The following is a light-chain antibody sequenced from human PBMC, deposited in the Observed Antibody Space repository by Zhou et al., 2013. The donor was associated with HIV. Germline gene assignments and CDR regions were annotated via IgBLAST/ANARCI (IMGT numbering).Light chain of an antibody. Sequence: QSVLTQPPSASGTPGQRVAISCSGSSSNIGSYSVSWYQQLPGTAPKLLIYVNNNRPSGVPDRFSGSKSGTSASLAITGLQAEDEADYYCQSYDSSLSVVFGGGTRLTVL. CDR3: QSYDSSLSVV. J-gene: IGLJ2*01. V-gene: IGLV1-40*01. CDR2: VNN. CDR1: SSNIGSYS.